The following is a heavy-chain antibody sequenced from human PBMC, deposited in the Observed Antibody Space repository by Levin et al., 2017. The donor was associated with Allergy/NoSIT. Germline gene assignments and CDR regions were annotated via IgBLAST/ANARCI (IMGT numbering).Heavy chain of an antibody. J-gene: IGHJ3*02. Sequence: AASGFTFDDYAMHWVRQAPGKGMEGGSGISWNSGSIGYADSVKGRFTISRDNAKNSLYLQMNSLRTEDTALYYCARDNIGLPDAFDIWGQGTMVIVSS. CDR1: GFTFDDYA. CDR3: ARDNIGLPDAFDI. V-gene: IGHV3-9*01. CDR2: ISWNSGSI. D-gene: IGHD3-10*01.